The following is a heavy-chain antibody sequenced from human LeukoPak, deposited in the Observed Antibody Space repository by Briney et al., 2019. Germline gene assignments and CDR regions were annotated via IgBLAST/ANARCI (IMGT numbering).Heavy chain of an antibody. D-gene: IGHD2-15*01. CDR1: GFTFSSYA. CDR2: ISGSGTST. CDR3: ARVGGSWELIL. J-gene: IGHJ4*02. V-gene: IGHV3-23*01. Sequence: GGSLRLSCAASGFTFSSYAMSWVRQAPGKGLEWVSLISGSGTSTYYADSVKGRFTVSRDNDKSSLYRQMNSLRGEDTAVYFCARVGGSWELILWGQGTLVTVS.